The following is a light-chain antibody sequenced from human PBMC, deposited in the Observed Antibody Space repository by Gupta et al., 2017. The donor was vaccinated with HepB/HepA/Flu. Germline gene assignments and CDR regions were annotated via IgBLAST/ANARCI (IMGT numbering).Light chain of an antibody. CDR1: SSDVGSYNF. CDR3: STYTGSSTLV. CDR2: DVS. V-gene: IGLV2-14*01. Sequence: QSALTQPASVSGSPGQSITISCTGTSSDVGSYNFVSWYQQYPGRAPKLLSYDVSNRPSGVSHRFSGSKSGNTASLIISGVQAEDEAYYYCSTYTGSSTLVFGGGTKVTVL. J-gene: IGLJ3*02.